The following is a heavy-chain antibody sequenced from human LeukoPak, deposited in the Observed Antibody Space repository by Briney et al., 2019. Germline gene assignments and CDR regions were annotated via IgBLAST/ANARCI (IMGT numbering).Heavy chain of an antibody. CDR1: GDSIRTNNYF. CDR2: ISYNGIT. Sequence: SETLSLTCSVSGDSIRTNNYFWGWICQPPGMGLEWIGSISYNGITYYNPSLKSRASVSVDTSKNQFSLNLNSVTAADTAIYYCARRPGHTWDMGNWFDPWGQGTLVTVSS. D-gene: IGHD1-26*01. V-gene: IGHV4-39*01. CDR3: ARRPGHTWDMGNWFDP. J-gene: IGHJ5*02.